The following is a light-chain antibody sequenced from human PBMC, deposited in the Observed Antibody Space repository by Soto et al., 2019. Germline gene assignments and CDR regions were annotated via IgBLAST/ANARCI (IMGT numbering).Light chain of an antibody. CDR1: SSDVGGYNY. J-gene: IGLJ2*01. CDR3: SSYTSSNTVV. Sequence: QSVLTQPASVSGSPGQSIAISCTGTSSDVGGYNYVSWYQQHPGKAPKLMIYDVSNRPSGVSNRFSGSKSGNEASLTISGLQAEDEADYYCSSYTSSNTVVFGGGTKLTVL. V-gene: IGLV2-14*01. CDR2: DVS.